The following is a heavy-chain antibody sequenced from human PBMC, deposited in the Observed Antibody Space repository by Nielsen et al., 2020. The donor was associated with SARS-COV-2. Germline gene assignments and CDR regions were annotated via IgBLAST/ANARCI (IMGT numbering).Heavy chain of an antibody. J-gene: IGHJ6*02. D-gene: IGHD3-22*01. V-gene: IGHV3-9*01. Sequence: GGSLRLSCAASGFTFDDYAMHWVRQAPGKGLEWVSGISWNSGSIGYADSVKGRFTISRDNAKNSLYLQMNSLRAEDTALYYCAKETYYYDSSGYYDYYYGMDVWGQGTTVTVSS. CDR2: ISWNSGSI. CDR3: AKETYYYDSSGYYDYYYGMDV. CDR1: GFTFDDYA.